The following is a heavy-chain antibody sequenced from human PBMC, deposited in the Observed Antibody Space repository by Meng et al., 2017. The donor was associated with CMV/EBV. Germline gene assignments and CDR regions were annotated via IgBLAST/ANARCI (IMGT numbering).Heavy chain of an antibody. D-gene: IGHD3-22*01. CDR3: ARDISGCFDY. CDR2: INPNSGNT. J-gene: IGHJ4*02. Sequence: ASVKVSCKASGYTFTGYYMHWVRQAPGQGLEWMGWINPNSGNTNYAQKLQGRVTMTTDTSTSTAYMELRSLRSDDTAVYYCARDISGCFDYWGQGTLVTVSS. CDR1: GYTFTGYY. V-gene: IGHV1-18*04.